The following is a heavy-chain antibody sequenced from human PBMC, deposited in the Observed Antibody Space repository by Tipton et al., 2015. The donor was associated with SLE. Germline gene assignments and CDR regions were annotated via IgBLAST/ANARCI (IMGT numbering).Heavy chain of an antibody. V-gene: IGHV4-59*01. Sequence: TLSLTCTVSGGSISSYYWSWIRQPPGKGLEWIGYIYYSGSTNYNPSLKSRVTISVDTSKNQFSLKLSSVTAADTAVYYCARFPGGLGYWGQGTLVTVSS. D-gene: IGHD4-23*01. J-gene: IGHJ4*02. CDR2: IYYSGST. CDR1: GGSISSYY. CDR3: ARFPGGLGY.